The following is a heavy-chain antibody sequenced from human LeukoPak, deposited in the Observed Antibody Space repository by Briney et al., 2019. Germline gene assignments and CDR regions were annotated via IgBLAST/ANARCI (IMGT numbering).Heavy chain of an antibody. CDR2: IISHGGST. J-gene: IGHJ6*03. D-gene: IGHD3-3*01. V-gene: IGHV3-64*02. CDR3: ARITMGATSANFYYYFLDA. CDR1: GFTFSGHT. Sequence: GGSLRLSCAASGFTFSGHTLHWVRQAPGKGLEYVSAIISHGGSTHYADSVKGRFTVSRDNSKNTLYLQTDSLRAEDMAVYYCARITMGATSANFYYYFLDAWGKGTTVTVSS.